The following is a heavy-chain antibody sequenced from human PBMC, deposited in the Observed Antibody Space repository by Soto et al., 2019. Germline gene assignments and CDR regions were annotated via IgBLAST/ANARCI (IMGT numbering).Heavy chain of an antibody. CDR2: IYYSGST. D-gene: IGHD4-17*01. CDR1: GGSISSGDYY. CDR3: ASSSNDYLFDP. Sequence: PSETLSLTCTVSGGSISSGDYYWSWIRQPPGKGLEWIGYIYYSGSTYYNPSLKSRVTISVDTSKNQFSLKLSSVTAADTAVYYCASSSNDYLFDPWGPGTLVTVSS. J-gene: IGHJ5*02. V-gene: IGHV4-30-4*01.